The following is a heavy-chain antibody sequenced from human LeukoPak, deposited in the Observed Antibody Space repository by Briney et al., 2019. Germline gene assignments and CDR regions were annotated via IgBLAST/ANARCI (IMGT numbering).Heavy chain of an antibody. J-gene: IGHJ4*02. D-gene: IGHD3-10*01. CDR3: AKAGGSLWFGELLPSNLWDYFDY. Sequence: GGSLRLSCAASGFTFSSYAMSWVRQAPGEGLEWVSAISGSGGSTYYADSVKGRFTISRDNSKNTLYLQMNSLRAEDTAVYYCAKAGGSLWFGELLPSNLWDYFDYWGQGTLVTVSS. CDR2: ISGSGGST. V-gene: IGHV3-23*01. CDR1: GFTFSSYA.